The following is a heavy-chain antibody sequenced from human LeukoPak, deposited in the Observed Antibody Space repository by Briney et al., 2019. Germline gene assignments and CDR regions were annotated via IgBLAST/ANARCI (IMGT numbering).Heavy chain of an antibody. CDR1: GGSISSYY. CDR3: ARAVYYYDSSGYYYVYYFDY. CDR2: IYTSGST. J-gene: IGHJ4*02. Sequence: TSETLSLTCTVSGGSISSYYWSWIRQPAGKGLEWIGRIYTSGSTNYNPSLKSRVTMSVDTSKNQFSLKLSSVTAADTAVYYCARAVYYYDSSGYYYVYYFDYWGQGTLVTVSS. V-gene: IGHV4-4*07. D-gene: IGHD3-22*01.